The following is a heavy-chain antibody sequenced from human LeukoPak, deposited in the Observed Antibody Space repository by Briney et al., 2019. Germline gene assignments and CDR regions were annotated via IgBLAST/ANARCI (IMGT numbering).Heavy chain of an antibody. D-gene: IGHD6-6*01. CDR3: AKIYSSSSS. Sequence: GGSLRLSCAASGFTFSTYGMHWVRQAPGKGLEWVAFIRDDESDKYYVDSVKGRFTISRDNSRNTLYLQMNSLRGEDTAVYYCAKIYSSSSSWGQGTLVTVSP. CDR2: IRDDESDK. CDR1: GFTFSTYG. V-gene: IGHV3-30*02. J-gene: IGHJ5*02.